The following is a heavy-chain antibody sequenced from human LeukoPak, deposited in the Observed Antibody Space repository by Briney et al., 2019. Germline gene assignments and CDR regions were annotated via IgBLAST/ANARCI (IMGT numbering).Heavy chain of an antibody. CDR3: ARVFKYYYDSSGYHYFDY. D-gene: IGHD3-22*01. J-gene: IGHJ4*02. CDR2: IYYTGNT. CDR1: GGSITNSAYY. V-gene: IGHV4-31*03. Sequence: SQTLSLTCTVSGGSITNSAYYWSWIRQFPGTGLEWIGYIYYTGNTYYNPSLKSRVSMSLDTSKNQFSLKLSSVTAADTAVYYCARVFKYYYDSSGYHYFDYWGQGTLVTVSS.